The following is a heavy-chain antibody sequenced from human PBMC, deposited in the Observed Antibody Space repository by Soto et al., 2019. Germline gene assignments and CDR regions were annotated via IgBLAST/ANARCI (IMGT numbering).Heavy chain of an antibody. J-gene: IGHJ5*02. CDR1: GYTFTGYY. D-gene: IGHD2-15*01. CDR2: INPNSGGT. V-gene: IGHV1-2*02. CDR3: ARERYCSGGSCYSETWFDP. Sequence: ASVKVSCKASGYTFTGYYMHWVRQAPGQGLEWMGWINPNSGGTNYAQKFQGRVTMTRDTSISTAYMELSRLRSDDTAVYYCARERYCSGGSCYSETWFDPWGQGTLVTV.